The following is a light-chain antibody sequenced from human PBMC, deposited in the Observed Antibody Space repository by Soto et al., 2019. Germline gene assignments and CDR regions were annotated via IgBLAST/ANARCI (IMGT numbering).Light chain of an antibody. Sequence: QPVLTQSPSASASLGASVKLTCTLSSGHNNYAIAWHQQQPEKGPRYLMKLNSDGSHSKGDWIPDRFSGSSSGAERYLTISNRQSADEADYYCHTWGTGIQVFGGGTKLTVL. V-gene: IGLV4-69*01. J-gene: IGLJ3*02. CDR1: SGHNNYA. CDR2: LNSDGSH. CDR3: HTWGTGIQV.